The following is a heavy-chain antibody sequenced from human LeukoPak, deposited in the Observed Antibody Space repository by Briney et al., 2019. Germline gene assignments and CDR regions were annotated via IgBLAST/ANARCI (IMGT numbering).Heavy chain of an antibody. D-gene: IGHD6-19*01. J-gene: IGHJ4*02. V-gene: IGHV4-39*01. Sequence: PSETLSLTCTVSGGSISSSSYYWGWLRQPPGKGLEWIVSIYYSGSTYYNPSLKSRVTISVDTSKNQFSLKLSSVTAADTAVYYCARHADPGIAVVLWGQETLVTVSS. CDR1: GGSISSSSYY. CDR3: ARHADPGIAVVL. CDR2: IYYSGST.